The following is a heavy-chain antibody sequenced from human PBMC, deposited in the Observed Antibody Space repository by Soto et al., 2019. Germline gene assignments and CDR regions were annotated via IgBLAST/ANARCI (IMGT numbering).Heavy chain of an antibody. CDR3: ARACGGDCYYAFDI. Sequence: GGSLRLSCAASGFTFSSYSMNWVRQAPGKGLEWVSSISSSSSYIYYADSVKGRFTISRDNAKNSLYLQMNSLRAEDTAVYYCARACGGDCYYAFDIWGQGTMVTVSS. CDR1: GFTFSSYS. CDR2: ISSSSSYI. D-gene: IGHD2-21*01. V-gene: IGHV3-21*01. J-gene: IGHJ3*02.